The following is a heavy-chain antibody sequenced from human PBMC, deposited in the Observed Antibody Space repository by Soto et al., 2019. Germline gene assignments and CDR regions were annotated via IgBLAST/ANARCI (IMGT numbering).Heavy chain of an antibody. CDR2: ISGSGGST. D-gene: IGHD6-13*01. V-gene: IGHV3-23*01. Sequence: GGSLRLSCAASGFTFSSYAMSWVRQAPGKGLEWVSAISGSGGSTYYADSVKGRFTISRDNSKNTLYLQMNSLRAEDTAVYYCAKDEGIAAAGTVDAFDIWGQGTMVTVSS. J-gene: IGHJ3*02. CDR3: AKDEGIAAAGTVDAFDI. CDR1: GFTFSSYA.